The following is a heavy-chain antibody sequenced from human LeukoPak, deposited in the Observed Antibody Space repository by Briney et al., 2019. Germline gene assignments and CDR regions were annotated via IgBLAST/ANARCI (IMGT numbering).Heavy chain of an antibody. CDR3: ARGGQRLETYDY. CDR2: MNPNSGNT. Sequence: GASVKVSCKASGGTFRSYAISWVRQATGQGLEWMGWMNPNSGNTGYAQKFQGRVTMTRDTSISTAYMELSRLRSDDTAVYYCARGGQRLETYDYWGQGTLVTVSS. J-gene: IGHJ4*02. V-gene: IGHV1-8*02. D-gene: IGHD1-1*01. CDR1: GGTFRSYA.